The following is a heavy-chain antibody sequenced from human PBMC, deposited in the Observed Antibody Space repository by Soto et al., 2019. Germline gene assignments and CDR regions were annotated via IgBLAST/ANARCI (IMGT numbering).Heavy chain of an antibody. CDR1: GFNFGSSW. J-gene: IGHJ2*01. CDR3: AREADGRGSWFLDL. Sequence: EVQLVESGGGLVQPGGSLTLSCATSGFNFGSSWMHWVRQAPGKGLEWVSRITNNGKTTTDADSVKGRFTLSRDNVNDMLYLQMDNLRAEDTAVYYCAREADGRGSWFLDLWGRGTLVTVTP. CDR2: ITNNGKTT. V-gene: IGHV3-74*01. D-gene: IGHD3-10*01.